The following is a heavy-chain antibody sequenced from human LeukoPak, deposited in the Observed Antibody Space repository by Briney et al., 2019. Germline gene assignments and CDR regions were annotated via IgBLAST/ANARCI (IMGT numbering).Heavy chain of an antibody. CDR3: ARRAGAYSHPYDY. CDR1: GFTVSSNS. D-gene: IGHD4/OR15-4a*01. CDR2: IYSGGNT. Sequence: GGSLRLSCTVSGFTVSSNSMSWVRQAPGKGLEWVSFIYSGGNTHYSDSLKGRFTISRDNSKNTQYLQMNSLRVEDTAVYYCARRAGAYSHPYDYWGQGTLVTVSS. J-gene: IGHJ4*02. V-gene: IGHV3-53*01.